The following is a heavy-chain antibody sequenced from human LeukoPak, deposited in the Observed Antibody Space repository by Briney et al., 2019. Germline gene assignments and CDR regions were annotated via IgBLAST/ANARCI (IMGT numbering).Heavy chain of an antibody. CDR3: ARDSSGSNWFAP. CDR2: MNPNSGNT. J-gene: IGHJ5*02. CDR1: GYTFTSYD. D-gene: IGHD3-22*01. Sequence: ASVKVSCKASGYTFTSYDINWVRQATGQGLEWMGWMNPNSGNTGYAQKFQGRVTMTRNTSISTAYMELSSLRSEDTAVYYCARDSSGSNWFAPWGQGTLVTVSS. V-gene: IGHV1-8*01.